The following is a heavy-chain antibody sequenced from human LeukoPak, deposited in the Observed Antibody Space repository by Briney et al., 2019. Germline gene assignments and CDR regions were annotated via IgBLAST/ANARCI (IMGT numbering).Heavy chain of an antibody. J-gene: IGHJ4*02. V-gene: IGHV4-38-2*01. Sequence: SETLSLTCAVSGYSISSGYYWGWIRQPPGKGLEWIGSIYHSGSTYYNPSLKCRVTISVDTSKNQFSLKLSSVTAADTAVYYCARSAPTLDIVVVVAATDFDYWGQGTLVTVSS. CDR2: IYHSGST. D-gene: IGHD2-15*01. CDR1: GYSISSGYY. CDR3: ARSAPTLDIVVVVAATDFDY.